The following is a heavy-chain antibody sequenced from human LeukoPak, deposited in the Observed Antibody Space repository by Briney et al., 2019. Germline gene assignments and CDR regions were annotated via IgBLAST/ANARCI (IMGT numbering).Heavy chain of an antibody. CDR2: IYYSGST. V-gene: IGHV4-59*01. J-gene: IGHJ6*04. D-gene: IGHD2-2*01. CDR3: ARDLMGAIRDQLSGMDV. Sequence: SETLSLTCTVSGGSISSYYWSWIRQPPGKGLEWIGYIYYSGSTNYNPSLKSRVTISVDTSKNQFSLKLSSVTAADTAMYYCARDLMGAIRDQLSGMDVWGKGTTVIVSS. CDR1: GGSISSYY.